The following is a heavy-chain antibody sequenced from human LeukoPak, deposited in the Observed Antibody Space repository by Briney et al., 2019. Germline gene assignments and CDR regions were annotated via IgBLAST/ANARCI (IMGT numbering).Heavy chain of an antibody. D-gene: IGHD5-18*01. J-gene: IGHJ5*02. Sequence: GESLKISFQRPGSRLMTYWCTWSRQMPGKGLEWMGIIYPGDSDTRYSPSFQGQVTISADKSISTAYLQWSSLKASDTAMYYFTNTAPTVGTAMVTGWFNPWGQGTLVTVSS. CDR2: IYPGDSDT. CDR1: GSRLMTYW. V-gene: IGHV5-51*01. CDR3: TNTAPTVGTAMVTGWFNP.